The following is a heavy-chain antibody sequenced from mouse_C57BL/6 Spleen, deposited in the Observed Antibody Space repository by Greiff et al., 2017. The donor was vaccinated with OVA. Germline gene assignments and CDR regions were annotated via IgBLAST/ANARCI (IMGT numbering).Heavy chain of an antibody. CDR1: GYTFTSYW. Sequence: QVQLQQPGAELVRPGSSVKLSCKASGYTFTSYWMHWVKQRPIQGLEWIGNIDPSDSETHYNQKFKDKATLTVDKSSSTAYMQLSSLTSEDSAVYYCARDDYDEMDYWGQGTSVTVSS. CDR3: ARDDYDEMDY. D-gene: IGHD2-4*01. J-gene: IGHJ4*01. V-gene: IGHV1-52*01. CDR2: IDPSDSET.